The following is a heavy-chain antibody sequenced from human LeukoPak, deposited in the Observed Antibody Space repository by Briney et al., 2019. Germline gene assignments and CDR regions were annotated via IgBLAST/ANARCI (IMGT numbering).Heavy chain of an antibody. D-gene: IGHD1-26*01. V-gene: IGHV3-33*08. CDR1: GFTFSNSG. CDR2: IRFDGSSK. CDR3: ARSHSGNSYYYYGMDV. J-gene: IGHJ6*02. Sequence: PGGSLRLSCAASGFTFSNSGMHWVRQAPGKGLEWVAFIRFDGSSKFYTDSVKGRFTISRDNSKNTLYLQMNSLRAEDTAVYYCARSHSGNSYYYYGMDVWGQGTTVTVSS.